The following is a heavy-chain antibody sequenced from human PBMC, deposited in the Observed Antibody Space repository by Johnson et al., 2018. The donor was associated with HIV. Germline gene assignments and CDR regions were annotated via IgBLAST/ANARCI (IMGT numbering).Heavy chain of an antibody. J-gene: IGHJ3*02. D-gene: IGHD5-24*01. CDR3: ATARDGYNYNWGAFDI. CDR2: IRYDGSNK. Sequence: VQLVESGGGVVQPGGSLRISCAASGVTFDDYGMSWVRQVPGKGLAWVAFIRYDGSNKYYADSVKGRFTLPRDNSKNTLYLQMNSLRPADTAVYYCATARDGYNYNWGAFDIWGQGTVVTVSS. V-gene: IGHV3-30*02. CDR1: GVTFDDYG.